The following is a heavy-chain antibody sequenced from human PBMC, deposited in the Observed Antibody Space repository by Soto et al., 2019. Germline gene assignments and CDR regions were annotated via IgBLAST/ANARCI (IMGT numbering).Heavy chain of an antibody. CDR3: ARDRGTMVRGVTSWYFDL. Sequence: QVQLVQSGAEVKKPGASVKVSCKASGYTFTGYYMHWVRQAPGQGLEWMGWINPNSGGTNYAQKFQGWVTMTRDTSISTAYMELSRLRSDETAVYYCARDRGTMVRGVTSWYFDLWGRGTLVTVSS. V-gene: IGHV1-2*04. D-gene: IGHD3-10*01. CDR1: GYTFTGYY. J-gene: IGHJ2*01. CDR2: INPNSGGT.